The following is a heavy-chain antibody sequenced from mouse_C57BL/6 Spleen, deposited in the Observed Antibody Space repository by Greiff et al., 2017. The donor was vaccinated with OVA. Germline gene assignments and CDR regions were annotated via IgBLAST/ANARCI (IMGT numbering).Heavy chain of an antibody. CDR1: VFTFTDYF. CDR3: ARRLSYYFDY. J-gene: IGHJ2*01. Sequence: EVKLQESGPVLVPPGASVKIPCQASVFTFTDYFMDWVPQSHCTILSWIGDINPNNGGTIYNQKFKGKATLTVDKSSSTAYMELRSLTSEDTAVYYCARRLSYYFDYWGQGTTLTVSS. CDR2: INPNNGGT. V-gene: IGHV1-18*01.